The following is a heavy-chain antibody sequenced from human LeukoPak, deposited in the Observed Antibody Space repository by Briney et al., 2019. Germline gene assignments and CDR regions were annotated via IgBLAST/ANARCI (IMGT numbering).Heavy chain of an antibody. D-gene: IGHD1-26*01. J-gene: IGHJ4*02. CDR2: ISYDGSNK. Sequence: GRSLRLSCAASGFTFRSYGMHWVRQAPGKGLEWVAVISYDGSNKHYADSVKGRFTISRDNSKNTLYLQMNSLRAEDTAVYYCAESEWELLGYFEYWGQGTLVTVSS. CDR3: AESEWELLGYFEY. CDR1: GFTFRSYG. V-gene: IGHV3-30*03.